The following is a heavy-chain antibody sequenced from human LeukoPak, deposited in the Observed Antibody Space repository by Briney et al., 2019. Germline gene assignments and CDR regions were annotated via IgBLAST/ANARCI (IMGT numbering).Heavy chain of an antibody. V-gene: IGHV1-69*13. CDR2: IITIFGTA. Sequence: ASVKVSCKASGGTFSSYAISWVRQAPGQGLEWMGGIITIFGTANYAQKFQGRVTITADESTSTAYMELSSLRSEDTAVYYCARGYCSSTSCYSRQAYYFDYWGQGTLVTVSS. CDR3: ARGYCSSTSCYSRQAYYFDY. D-gene: IGHD2-2*02. J-gene: IGHJ4*02. CDR1: GGTFSSYA.